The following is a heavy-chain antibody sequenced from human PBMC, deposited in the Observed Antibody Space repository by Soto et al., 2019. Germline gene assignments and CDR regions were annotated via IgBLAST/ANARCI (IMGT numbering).Heavy chain of an antibody. D-gene: IGHD3-22*01. V-gene: IGHV4-61*01. CDR1: GGSVSSGSYY. J-gene: IGHJ4*02. CDR2: IYYSGST. CDR3: ASEDYYDSSGPFDY. Sequence: PSETLSLTCTVSGGSVSSGSYYWSWIRQPPGKGLEWIGYIYYSGSTNYNPSLKSRVTISVDTSKNQFSLKLSSVTAADTAVYYCASEDYYDSSGPFDYWGQGTLVTVSS.